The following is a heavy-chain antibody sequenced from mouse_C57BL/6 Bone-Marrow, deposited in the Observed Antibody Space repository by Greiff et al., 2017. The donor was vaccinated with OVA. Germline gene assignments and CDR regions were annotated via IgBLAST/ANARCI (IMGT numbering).Heavy chain of an antibody. J-gene: IGHJ1*03. V-gene: IGHV1-63*01. CDR2: IYPGGGYT. Sequence: QLQQSGAELVRPGTSVKMSCKASGYTFTNYWIGWAKQRPGHGPEWVGDIYPGGGYTNYNEKFKGKAKLTADKSSGPAYMQFSSLTSEDSAIYYCARRLSTTGYWYFDVWGTGTTVTVSA. D-gene: IGHD1-1*01. CDR3: ARRLSTTGYWYFDV. CDR1: GYTFTNYW.